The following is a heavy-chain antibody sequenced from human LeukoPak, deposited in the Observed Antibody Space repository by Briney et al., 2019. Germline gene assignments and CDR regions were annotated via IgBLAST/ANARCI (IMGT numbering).Heavy chain of an antibody. Sequence: PGGSLRLSCAATGFTFSSYAMSWVRQAPGKGLVWVSGISGSGGSTYYADSVKGRFTISRDNSKNTLYLQMNSLRAEDTAVYYCAKEHGSGSYYVGYWGQGTLVTVSS. V-gene: IGHV3-23*01. CDR3: AKEHGSGSYYVGY. CDR1: GFTFSSYA. D-gene: IGHD3-10*01. CDR2: ISGSGGST. J-gene: IGHJ4*02.